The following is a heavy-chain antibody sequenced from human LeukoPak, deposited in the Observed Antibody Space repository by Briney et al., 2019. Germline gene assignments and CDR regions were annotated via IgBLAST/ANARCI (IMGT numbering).Heavy chain of an antibody. J-gene: IGHJ4*02. CDR2: ISGSGSKT. D-gene: IGHD5-12*01. CDR1: GFTFSSYA. V-gene: IGHV3-23*01. CDR3: VRDRGYSGYDFLGAVDY. Sequence: GGSLRLSCAASGFTFSSYAMSWVRQAPGKGLEWVSAISGSGSKTYYADSVKGRFTISRDNSKNTQYLQMNSLRAEGTAVYYCVRDRGYSGYDFLGAVDYWGQGTLVTVSS.